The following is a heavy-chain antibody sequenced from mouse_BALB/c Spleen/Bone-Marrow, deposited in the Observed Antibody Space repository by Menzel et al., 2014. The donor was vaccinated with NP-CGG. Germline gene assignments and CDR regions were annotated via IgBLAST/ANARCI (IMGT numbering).Heavy chain of an antibody. D-gene: IGHD1-1*01. J-gene: IGHJ2*01. CDR1: GFTFSNYW. V-gene: IGHV6-6*02. CDR2: IRLKSNNYAT. Sequence: EVQGVESGGGLVQPGGSMKLSCVASGFTFSNYWMNWVRQSPEKGLEWVAEIRLKSNNYATHYAESAKGRFTISRDDSKSSVYLQMNNLRAEDTGIYYCTRHYYGSSFDYWGQGTTLTVSS. CDR3: TRHYYGSSFDY.